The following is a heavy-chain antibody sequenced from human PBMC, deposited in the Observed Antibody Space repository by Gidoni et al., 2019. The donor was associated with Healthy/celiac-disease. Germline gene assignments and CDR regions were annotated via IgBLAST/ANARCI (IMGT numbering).Heavy chain of an antibody. CDR2: IKIKPDGGTT. CDR1: GFTFSNAW. J-gene: IGHJ4*02. Sequence: EVQLVESGGGLVKPGGSLRLSCAASGFTFSNAWMNWVRQAPGKGLEWVGRIKIKPDGGTTDYAAPVKGRFTISRDDSKNTLYLQMNSLKTEDTAVYYCTTDGEGATYDYWGQGTLVTVSS. CDR3: TTDGEGATYDY. D-gene: IGHD1-26*01. V-gene: IGHV3-15*07.